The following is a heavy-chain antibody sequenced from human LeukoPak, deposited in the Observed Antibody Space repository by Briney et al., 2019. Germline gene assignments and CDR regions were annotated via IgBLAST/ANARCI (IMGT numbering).Heavy chain of an antibody. D-gene: IGHD6-13*01. Sequence: SETLSLTCTVAGGSISSSSYYCGWIRQPPGKGREWIGSIYYIGSTYYNPSLKSRVTISVDTSKNQFSLKLSSVTAADTAVYYCARHVAAAIDYWGQGTLVTVSS. CDR1: GGSISSSSYY. CDR3: ARHVAAAIDY. CDR2: IYYIGST. J-gene: IGHJ4*02. V-gene: IGHV4-39*01.